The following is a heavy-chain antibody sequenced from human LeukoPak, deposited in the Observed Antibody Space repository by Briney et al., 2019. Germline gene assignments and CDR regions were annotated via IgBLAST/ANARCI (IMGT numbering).Heavy chain of an antibody. V-gene: IGHV5-51*01. J-gene: IGHJ5*02. Sequence: GESLQISCQGSGYSFTSYWIGWVRQMPGKGLEWMGIIYPGDSDTRYSPSFQGQVTISADKSISTAYLQWSSLKASDTAMYYCARHGIAYDFWSGYYFPSSDNWFDPWGQGTLVTVSS. D-gene: IGHD3-3*01. CDR2: IYPGDSDT. CDR1: GYSFTSYW. CDR3: ARHGIAYDFWSGYYFPSSDNWFDP.